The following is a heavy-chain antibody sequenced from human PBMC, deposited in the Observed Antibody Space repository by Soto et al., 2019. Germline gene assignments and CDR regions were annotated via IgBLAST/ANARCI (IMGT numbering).Heavy chain of an antibody. D-gene: IGHD6-13*01. Sequence: QLQLQESGSGLVKPSQTLSLTCAVSGGSISSGGYSWSWIRQPPGKGLEWIGYIYHSGSTYYNPSLKSRVTISVDRSKNQFSLKLSSVTAADTAVYYGDRGQYGAAAGGGGIDYWGQGTLVTVSS. CDR3: DRGQYGAAAGGGGIDY. J-gene: IGHJ4*02. V-gene: IGHV4-30-2*01. CDR2: IYHSGST. CDR1: GGSISSGGYS.